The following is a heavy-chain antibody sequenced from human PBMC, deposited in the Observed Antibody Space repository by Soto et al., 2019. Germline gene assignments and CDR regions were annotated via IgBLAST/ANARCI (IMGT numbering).Heavy chain of an antibody. CDR2: IIPISDTT. D-gene: IGHD2-2*01. J-gene: IGHJ6*02. CDR3: ARSQGSSTSLEIYYYYYYGMDV. Sequence: SVKVACKASGGTFSSYAISWVRQAPGQGLEWMGGIIPISDTTNYAQKFQGRVTITADESTSTAYMELSSLRSEDTAVYYCARSQGSSTSLEIYYYYYYGMDVWGQGTTVTVSS. CDR1: GGTFSSYA. V-gene: IGHV1-69*13.